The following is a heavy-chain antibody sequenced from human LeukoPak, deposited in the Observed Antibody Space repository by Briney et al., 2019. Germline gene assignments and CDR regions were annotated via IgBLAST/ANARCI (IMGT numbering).Heavy chain of an antibody. CDR1: RFTFSNYW. CDR3: AKWGPHCVGDYCPALDS. V-gene: IGHV3-7*01. CDR2: INQDGSKK. J-gene: IGHJ4*02. Sequence: GGSLRLCCVVSRFTFSNYWMRWVRQAPGKGLEWVANINQDGSKKVYADSMKGRFTISRDNAKESLYLQLNSLRADDTAVYYCAKWGPHCVGDYCPALDSWGQGTLVTVSS. D-gene: IGHD1-26*01.